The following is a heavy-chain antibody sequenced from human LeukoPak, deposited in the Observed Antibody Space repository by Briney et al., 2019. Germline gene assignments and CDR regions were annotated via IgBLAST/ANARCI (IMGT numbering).Heavy chain of an antibody. V-gene: IGHV4-39*07. CDR3: ARGLTTVTTFNWFDP. CDR1: GGSISSTTYY. CDR2: INHSGST. J-gene: IGHJ5*02. Sequence: SETLSLTCIVSGGSISSTTYYWSWIRQPPGKGLEWIGEINHSGSTNYNPSLKSRVTISVDTSKNQFSLKLSSVTAADTAVYSCARGLTTVTTFNWFDPWGQGTLVTVSS. D-gene: IGHD4-17*01.